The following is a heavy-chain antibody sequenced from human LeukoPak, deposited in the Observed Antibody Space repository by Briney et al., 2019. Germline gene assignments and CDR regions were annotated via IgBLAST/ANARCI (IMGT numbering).Heavy chain of an antibody. D-gene: IGHD5-24*01. CDR1: GGSISSGSYY. J-gene: IGHJ6*03. V-gene: IGHV4-61*02. CDR2: IYTSGST. Sequence: SQALSLTCTVSGGSISSGSYYWSWIRQPAGKGLEWIGRIYTSGSTNYNPSLKSRVTISVDTSKNQFSLKLSSVTAADTAVYYCARELEEMATIGGGYYYYYMDVWGKGTTVTVSS. CDR3: ARELEEMATIGGGYYYYYMDV.